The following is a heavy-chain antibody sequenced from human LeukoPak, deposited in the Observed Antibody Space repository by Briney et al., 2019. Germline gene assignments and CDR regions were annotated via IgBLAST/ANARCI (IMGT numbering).Heavy chain of an antibody. Sequence: ASVKVSCKVSGYTFTDYYMHWVQQAPGKGLEWMGLVDPEDGETIYAEKFQGRVTITADTSTDTAYMELSSLRSEDTAVYYCARDLASPDIVVVPASNWFDPWGQGTLVTVSS. CDR2: VDPEDGET. J-gene: IGHJ5*02. D-gene: IGHD2-2*01. CDR1: GYTFTDYY. V-gene: IGHV1-69-2*01. CDR3: ARDLASPDIVVVPASNWFDP.